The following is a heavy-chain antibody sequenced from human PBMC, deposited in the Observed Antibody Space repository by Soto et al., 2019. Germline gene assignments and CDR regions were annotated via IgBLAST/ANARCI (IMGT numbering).Heavy chain of an antibody. CDR2: MNTNSGNT. V-gene: IGHV1-8*02. CDR1: GYTFTGDY. Sequence: ASVKVSCKASGYTFTGDYMHWVRQATGQGLEWMGWMNTNSGNTGYAQKFQGRVTMTRDTSISTAFMELSSLRSDDTAVYYCARGQRYCSGADCYYYYFDYWGQGSLVTVSS. J-gene: IGHJ4*02. D-gene: IGHD2-15*01. CDR3: ARGQRYCSGADCYYYYFDY.